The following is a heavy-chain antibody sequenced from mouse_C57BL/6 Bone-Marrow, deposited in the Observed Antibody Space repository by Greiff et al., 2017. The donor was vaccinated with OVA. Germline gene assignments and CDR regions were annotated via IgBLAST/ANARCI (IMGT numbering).Heavy chain of an antibody. D-gene: IGHD2-3*01. Sequence: VQLKQSVAELVRPGASVKLSCTASGFTIKNTYMHWVKQRPEQGLEWIGRIDPANGNTKYAPKFQGKATITADTSSNTAYLQLSSLTSEDTAIYYCAERGAYDGYLDYWGQGTTLTVSS. CDR1: GFTIKNTY. CDR3: AERGAYDGYLDY. V-gene: IGHV14-3*01. J-gene: IGHJ2*01. CDR2: IDPANGNT.